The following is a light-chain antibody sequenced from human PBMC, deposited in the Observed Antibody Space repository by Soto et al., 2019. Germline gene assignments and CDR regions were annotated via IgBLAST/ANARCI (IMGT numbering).Light chain of an antibody. Sequence: MVMAQSPFSPGVSLAQCSTINWRSSRSVLYSSNNNNYLAWYQQKPGQPPKLLIYWASTRDSGVPDRFSGSGSGTDFTLTISSLEAEDVAVYYCQQYYSTPLTFGRGTKVDIK. CDR2: WAS. CDR1: RSVLYSSNNNNY. V-gene: IGKV4-1*01. CDR3: QQYYSTPLT. J-gene: IGKJ4*01.